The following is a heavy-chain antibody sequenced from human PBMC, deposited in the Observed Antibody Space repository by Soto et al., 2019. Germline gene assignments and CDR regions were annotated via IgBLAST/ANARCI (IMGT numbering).Heavy chain of an antibody. CDR1: GYTFTGYY. J-gene: IGHJ6*02. CDR2: INPSSGGT. V-gene: IGHV1-2*02. Sequence: ASVKVSCKASGYTFTGYYMHWVRQAPGQGLEWMGWINPSSGGTNYAQKFQGRVTMTRDTSISTAYMELSRLRSDDTAVYYCARNLAAAGLGYGMDVWGQGTTVTVSS. D-gene: IGHD6-13*01. CDR3: ARNLAAAGLGYGMDV.